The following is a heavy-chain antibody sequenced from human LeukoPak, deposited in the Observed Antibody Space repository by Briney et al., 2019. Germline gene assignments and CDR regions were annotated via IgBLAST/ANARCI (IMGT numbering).Heavy chain of an antibody. J-gene: IGHJ3*02. Sequence: GRSLRLSCAASGFTFSSYGMHWVRQAPGKGLEWVAVIWYDGSNKYYADSVKGRFTISRDNSKNTLYLQMDGLRAEDTAVYYCARVDSSGDAFDIWGQGTMVTVSS. CDR3: ARVDSSGDAFDI. V-gene: IGHV3-33*01. CDR2: IWYDGSNK. D-gene: IGHD3-22*01. CDR1: GFTFSSYG.